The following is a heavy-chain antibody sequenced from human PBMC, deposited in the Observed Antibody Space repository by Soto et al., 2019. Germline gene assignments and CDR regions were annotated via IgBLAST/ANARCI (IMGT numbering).Heavy chain of an antibody. D-gene: IGHD3-22*01. J-gene: IGHJ4*02. CDR1: GFTIGDYW. CDR3: ARTIVVVVPDNFDH. CDR2: MKQDGSEK. V-gene: IGHV3-7*01. Sequence: GGSLRLSCAASGFTIGDYWMSWVRQAPGKGLEWVANMKQDGSEKYYVDSVKGRFTISRDSAKNSLYLQMNSLRGEDTAVYYCARTIVVVVPDNFDHWGQGTLVTVSS.